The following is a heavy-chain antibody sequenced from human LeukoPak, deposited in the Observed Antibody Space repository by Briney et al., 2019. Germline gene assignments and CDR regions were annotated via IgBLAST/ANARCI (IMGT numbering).Heavy chain of an antibody. CDR2: FNPNSGDS. CDR1: GYTFTADY. V-gene: IGHV1-2*02. CDR3: ARARASAHFDS. Sequence: ASVTDSFKASGYTFTADYIHWMRQAPGQGLEWMGWFNPNSGDSNFAQKFQGRVTMTRDTSTSTAYVELSRLRSDDTAVYYCARARASAHFDSWGQGTLVTVFS. J-gene: IGHJ4*02. D-gene: IGHD1-26*01.